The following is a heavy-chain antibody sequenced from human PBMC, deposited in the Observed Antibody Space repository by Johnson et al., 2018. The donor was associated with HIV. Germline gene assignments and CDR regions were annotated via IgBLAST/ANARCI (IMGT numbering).Heavy chain of an antibody. Sequence: VQVLESGGGVVQPGRSLRLSCAASGFTFSSYAMHWVRQAPGKGLEWVANIKQDGSEKYYVDSVKGRFTISRDNAKNSLYLQMNSLRAEDTAVYHCAKGRYSSSWYLAGAFDIWGQGTMVTVSS. CDR2: IKQDGSEK. J-gene: IGHJ3*02. V-gene: IGHV3-7*03. CDR1: GFTFSSYA. CDR3: AKGRYSSSWYLAGAFDI. D-gene: IGHD6-13*01.